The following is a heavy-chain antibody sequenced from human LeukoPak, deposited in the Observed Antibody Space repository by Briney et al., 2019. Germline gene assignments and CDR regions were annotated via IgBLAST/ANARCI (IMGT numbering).Heavy chain of an antibody. J-gene: IGHJ6*02. V-gene: IGHV1-2*04. D-gene: IGHD3-10*01. CDR3: ARDHVGFEVRGVIGYYYYYGMDV. CDR1: GYTFTGYY. CDR2: INPNSGGT. Sequence: GASVKVSCKASGYTFTGYYLHWVRQAPGQGLEWMGWINPNSGGTNYAQKFQGWVTMTRDTSISTAYMELSRLRSDDTAVYYCARDHVGFEVRGVIGYYYYYGMDVWGQGTTVTVSS.